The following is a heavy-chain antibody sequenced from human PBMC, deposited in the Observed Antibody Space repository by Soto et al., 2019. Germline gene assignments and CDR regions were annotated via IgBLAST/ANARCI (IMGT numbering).Heavy chain of an antibody. J-gene: IGHJ6*02. Sequence: GGSLRLSCAASGFTFSSYGMHWVRQAPGKGLEWVAVIWYDGSNKYYADSVKGRFTISRDNSKNTLYLQMNSLRAEDTAVYYCARTSRPLVYYYYGMDVWGQGTTVTVSS. CDR1: GFTFSSYG. CDR2: IWYDGSNK. CDR3: ARTSRPLVYYYYGMDV. D-gene: IGHD2-15*01. V-gene: IGHV3-33*01.